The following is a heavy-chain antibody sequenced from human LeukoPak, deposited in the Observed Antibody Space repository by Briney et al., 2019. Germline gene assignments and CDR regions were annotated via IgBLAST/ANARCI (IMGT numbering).Heavy chain of an antibody. V-gene: IGHV3-23*01. J-gene: IGHJ4*02. CDR2: ISGSGGST. CDR3: ATDGYHYFDY. Sequence: GGSLRLSCAASGFTFSSYAMSWVRQAPGKGLEWVSAISGSGGSTYYADSVKGRFTISRDTSEGTVYLQMDSLRPEDTAVYYCATDGYHYFDYWGQGTLVTVS. CDR1: GFTFSSYA. D-gene: IGHD5-12*01.